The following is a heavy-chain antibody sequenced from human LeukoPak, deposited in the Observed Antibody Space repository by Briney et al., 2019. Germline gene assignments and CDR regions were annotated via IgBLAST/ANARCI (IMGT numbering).Heavy chain of an antibody. CDR1: GGSISSYY. CDR3: ARDQYSGSLDY. D-gene: IGHD1-26*01. Sequence: SETLSLTCTVSGGSISSYYWSWIRQPPGKGLEWIGYIYYSGNTNYNPSLKSRLTISVDTSNNQFSLKLSSVTAADTAVYYCARDQYSGSLDYWGQGTLVTVSS. CDR2: IYYSGNT. V-gene: IGHV4-59*12. J-gene: IGHJ4*02.